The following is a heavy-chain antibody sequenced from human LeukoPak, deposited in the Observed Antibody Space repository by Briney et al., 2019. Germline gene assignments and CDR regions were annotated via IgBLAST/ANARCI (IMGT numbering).Heavy chain of an antibody. D-gene: IGHD3-16*01. CDR3: AGSRKTSWGDVDY. CDR2: IYPGDSDT. J-gene: IGHJ4*02. CDR1: GYSFTSYW. V-gene: IGHV5-51*01. Sequence: GGSLKIPCKGSGYSFTSYWIGWGRQMPGKGLEWMGIIYPGDSDTRYSPSFQGQVSISADHSISTAYLQWSSLKASDTAMYYCAGSRKTSWGDVDYGGQGTLVTVSS.